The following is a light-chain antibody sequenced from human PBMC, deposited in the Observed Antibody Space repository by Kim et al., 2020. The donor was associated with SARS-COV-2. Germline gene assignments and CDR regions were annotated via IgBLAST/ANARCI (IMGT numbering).Light chain of an antibody. J-gene: IGLJ2*01. CDR2: DNN. CDR3: GTWDSSLSAVV. Sequence: GQKLTLSCSGSSANIGNNYVTWYQQLPGTAPKLLIYDNNKRPSGIPDRFSGSKSGTSATLGITGLQTGDEADYYCGTWDSSLSAVVFGGGTQLTVL. CDR1: SANIGNNY. V-gene: IGLV1-51*01.